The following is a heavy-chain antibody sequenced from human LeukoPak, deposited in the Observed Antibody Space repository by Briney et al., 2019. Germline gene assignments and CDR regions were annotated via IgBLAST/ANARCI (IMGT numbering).Heavy chain of an antibody. CDR1: GVTFSSCS. Sequence: GGSLRLSCAASGVTFSSCSMNWVRQAPGKGLEWVSSISSSSSYIYYADSVKGRFTISRDNAKNSLYLQMNSLRAEDTAVYYCARVHWTDGAFDIWGQGTMVTVSS. CDR3: ARVHWTDGAFDI. CDR2: ISSSSSYI. V-gene: IGHV3-21*01. J-gene: IGHJ3*02. D-gene: IGHD3/OR15-3a*01.